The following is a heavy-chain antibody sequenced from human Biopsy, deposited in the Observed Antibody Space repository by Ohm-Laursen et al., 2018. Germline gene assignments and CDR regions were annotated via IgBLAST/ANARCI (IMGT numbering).Heavy chain of an antibody. CDR1: GYNFDIYP. CDR2: IVPLFETT. J-gene: IGHJ4*02. Sequence: ASVKVSGKASGYNFDIYPLFWVRQAPGQGFEWMGGIVPLFETTDSAQKFQGRVTITADRSTTTAYIELSGLTSEDTAIYYCAKAGQTSGEYVVPRHFDSWGQGTRVTVSS. V-gene: IGHV1-69*06. D-gene: IGHD2-15*01. CDR3: AKAGQTSGEYVVPRHFDS.